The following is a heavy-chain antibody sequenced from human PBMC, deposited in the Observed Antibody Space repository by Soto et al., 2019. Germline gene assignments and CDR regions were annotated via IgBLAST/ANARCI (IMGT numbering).Heavy chain of an antibody. J-gene: IGHJ4*02. D-gene: IGHD3-3*01. CDR2: ISYDGSNK. V-gene: IGHV3-30-3*01. CDR1: GFTFSSYA. CDR3: ARHKRDLRFLEWSSYFDY. Sequence: QVQLVESGGGVVQPGRSLRLSCAASGFTFSSYAMHWVRQAPGKGLEWVAVISYDGSNKYYADSVKGRFTISRDSSKNTLYLQMNSLRAEDSAVYYCARHKRDLRFLEWSSYFDYWGQGTLVTVSS.